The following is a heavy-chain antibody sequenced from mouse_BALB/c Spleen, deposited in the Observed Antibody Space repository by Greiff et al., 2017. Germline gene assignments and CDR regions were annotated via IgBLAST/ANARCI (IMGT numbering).Heavy chain of an antibody. CDR2: ISSGGSYT. Sequence: EVMLVESGGDLVKPGGSLKLSCAASGFTFSSYGMSWVRQTPDKRLEWVATISSGGSYTYYPDSVKGRFTISRDNAKNTLYLQMSSLKSEDTAMYYCARRGHYDAPPLDYWGQGTTLTVSS. CDR3: ARRGHYDAPPLDY. J-gene: IGHJ2*01. D-gene: IGHD2-4*01. V-gene: IGHV5-6*02. CDR1: GFTFSSYG.